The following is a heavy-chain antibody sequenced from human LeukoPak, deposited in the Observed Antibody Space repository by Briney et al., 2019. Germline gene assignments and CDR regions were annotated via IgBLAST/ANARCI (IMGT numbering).Heavy chain of an antibody. D-gene: IGHD1-26*01. J-gene: IGHJ4*02. CDR3: TTGAYQYFDH. CDR2: IKPNNGDT. Sequence: ASVKVSCKASGYTFTGQWMHWVRQAPGQGPECVGWIKPNNGDTTYSQKFQGRVTITRDTASSTVYMELSELESDDTAVYFCTTGAYQYFDHWGQGTLVTVSS. CDR1: GYTFTGQW. V-gene: IGHV1-2*02.